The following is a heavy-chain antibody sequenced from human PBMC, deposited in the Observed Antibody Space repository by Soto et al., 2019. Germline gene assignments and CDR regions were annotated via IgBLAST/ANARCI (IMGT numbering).Heavy chain of an antibody. D-gene: IGHD2-2*01. CDR2: IIPISGTA. J-gene: IGHJ6*03. V-gene: IGHV1-69*13. CDR3: ARSQGSSTSLEIYYYYYYYMDV. Sequence: ASVKVSCKASGGTFSSYAISWVRQAPGQGLEWMGGIIPISGTANYAQKFQGRVTITADESTSTAYMELSSPRSEDTAVYYCARSQGSSTSLEIYYYYYYYMDVWGKGTTVTVSS. CDR1: GGTFSSYA.